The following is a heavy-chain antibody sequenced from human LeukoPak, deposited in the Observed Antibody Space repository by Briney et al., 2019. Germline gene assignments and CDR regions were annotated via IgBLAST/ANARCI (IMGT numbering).Heavy chain of an antibody. CDR1: GGSISSYY. J-gene: IGHJ5*02. V-gene: IGHV4-59*08. D-gene: IGHD3-10*01. CDR2: IYYTGST. Sequence: SETLSLTCTVSGGSISSYYWSWIRQPPGKGLKWIGYIYYTGSTNYNPSLRSRVTISVDTSKKQFSLKLSSVTAADTAVYYCARLGDYFGSGSYNWFDPWGQGTLVTVSS. CDR3: ARLGDYFGSGSYNWFDP.